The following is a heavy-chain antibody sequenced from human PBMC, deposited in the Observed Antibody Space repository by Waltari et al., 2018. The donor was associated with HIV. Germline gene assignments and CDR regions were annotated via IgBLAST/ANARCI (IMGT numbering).Heavy chain of an antibody. CDR3: ARDPFLGPYA. CDR2: RNPNSCGT. Sequence: QVQLVQSGAEVKKPGASVKVSCKASGYTFTGSYMNWVRQAAGPGLEWRGGRNPNSCGTNSANKFQGRVTMTRDTSISTAYMELSRLRSDDTAVYYCARDPFLGPYAWGQGTLVTVSS. CDR1: GYTFTGSY. D-gene: IGHD2-21*01. J-gene: IGHJ5*02. V-gene: IGHV1-2*07.